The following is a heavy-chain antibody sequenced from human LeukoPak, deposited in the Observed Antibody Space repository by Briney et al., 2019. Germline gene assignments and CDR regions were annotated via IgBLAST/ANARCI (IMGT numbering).Heavy chain of an antibody. CDR2: MYYSGST. Sequence: SETLSLTCTVSGGSISSYYWSWIRQPPGKGLEWIGSMYYSGSTNYKPSLKSRVTISVDTSKNQFSLKVSSVTAADTAVYYCARHCSGGSCYSDFDCWGQGTLVTVSS. CDR1: GGSISSYY. CDR3: ARHCSGGSCYSDFDC. D-gene: IGHD2-15*01. J-gene: IGHJ4*02. V-gene: IGHV4-59*08.